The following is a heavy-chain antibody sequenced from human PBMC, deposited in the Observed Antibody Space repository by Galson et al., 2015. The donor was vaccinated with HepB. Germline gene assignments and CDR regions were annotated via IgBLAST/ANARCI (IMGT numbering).Heavy chain of an antibody. CDR2: IYSGGST. D-gene: IGHD2-15*01. V-gene: IGHV3-53*04. J-gene: IGHJ1*01. Sequence: SLRLSCAASGFTVSSNYMSWVRQAPGKGLEWVSVIYSGGSTYYADSVKGRFTISRHNSKNTLYLQMNSLRAEDTAVYYCATTPGIVVVAAGPYFQHWGQGTLVTVSS. CDR3: ATTPGIVVVAAGPYFQH. CDR1: GFTVSSNY.